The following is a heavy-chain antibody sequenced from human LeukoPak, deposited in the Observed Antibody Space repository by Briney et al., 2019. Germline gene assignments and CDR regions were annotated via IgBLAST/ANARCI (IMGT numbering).Heavy chain of an antibody. CDR3: ARGGGFTPASWYFDL. J-gene: IGHJ2*01. CDR1: GYTFTSYY. V-gene: IGHV1-46*01. CDR2: INPSGGST. Sequence: ASVKVSCKASGYTFTSYYMHWARQAPGQGLEWMGIINPSGGSTSYAQKFQGRVTMTRDTSTSTVYMELSSLRSEDTAVYYCARGGGFTPASWYFDLWGRGTLVTVSS. D-gene: IGHD2-15*01.